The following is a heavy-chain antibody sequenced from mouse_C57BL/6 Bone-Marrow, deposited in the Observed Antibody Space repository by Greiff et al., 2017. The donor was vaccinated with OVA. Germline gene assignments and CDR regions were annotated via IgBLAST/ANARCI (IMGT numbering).Heavy chain of an antibody. J-gene: IGHJ1*03. CDR1: GYTFTSYW. V-gene: IGHV1-5*01. CDR3: TRNYYGSSDEYFDV. D-gene: IGHD1-1*01. CDR2: IYPGNSDT. Sequence: VQLQQSGTVLARPGASVKMSCKTSGYTFTSYWMHWVKQRPGQGLEWIGAIYPGNSDTSYNQKFKGKAKLTAVTSASTAYMELSSLTNEDSAVYYFTRNYYGSSDEYFDVWGTGTTVTVSS.